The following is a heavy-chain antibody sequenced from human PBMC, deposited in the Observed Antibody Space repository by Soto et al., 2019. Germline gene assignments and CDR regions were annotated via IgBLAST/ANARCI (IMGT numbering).Heavy chain of an antibody. CDR3: ARVRGVTPATGDY. CDR1: GFTFSTYN. J-gene: IGHJ4*02. CDR2: ISSTSGYM. Sequence: EVQLVESGGGLVKPGGSLRLSCAASGFTFSTYNMNWVRQAPGKGLEWVSSISSTSGYMFYADSVKGRFTISRDNAKNSLYLQMNSLRAEDTAMYYCARVRGVTPATGDYWGQGTLVTVSS. D-gene: IGHD2-15*01. V-gene: IGHV3-21*01.